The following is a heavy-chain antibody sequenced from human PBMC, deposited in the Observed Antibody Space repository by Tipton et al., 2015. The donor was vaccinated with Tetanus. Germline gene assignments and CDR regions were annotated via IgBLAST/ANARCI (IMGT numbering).Heavy chain of an antibody. CDR3: VRDRGDYIYYGMDV. V-gene: IGHV1-2*02. CDR1: GYTFTGYY. CDR2: IDPNSGGT. D-gene: IGHD3-22*01. J-gene: IGHJ6*02. Sequence: QLVQSGAEMKKPGASVKVSCKASGYTFTGYYMYWVRQAPGQGLEWMGWIDPNSGGTVYAQKFQGRVTMTRDTSISTAYMELSSLRADDTAVYYCVRDRGDYIYYGMDVWGPGTTVTVS.